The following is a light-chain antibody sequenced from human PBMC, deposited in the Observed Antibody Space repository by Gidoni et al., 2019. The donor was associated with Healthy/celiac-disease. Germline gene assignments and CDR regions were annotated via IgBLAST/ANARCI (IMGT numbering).Light chain of an antibody. V-gene: IGKV4-1*01. J-gene: IGKJ4*01. CDR3: QQYYSTPPA. Sequence: DIVMTQPPDSLAVSLGERATINCKSSQSVLYSSNNQNYLAWYQQKPGQPPKLLIYWASTRESGVPDRFSGSGSGTDFTLTISSLQAEDVAVYYCQQYYSTPPAFGGXTRVEIK. CDR2: WAS. CDR1: QSVLYSSNNQNY.